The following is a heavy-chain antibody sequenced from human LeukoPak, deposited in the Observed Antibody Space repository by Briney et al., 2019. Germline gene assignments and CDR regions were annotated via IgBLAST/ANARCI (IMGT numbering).Heavy chain of an antibody. CDR2: ISYDGSNK. J-gene: IGHJ3*02. V-gene: IGHV3-30-3*02. CDR1: GFTFSSYA. Sequence: GGSLRLSCAASGFTFSSYAMHWVRQAPGKGLEWVAVISYDGSNKYYADSVKGRFTISRDNSKNTLYLQMNSLRAEDTAVYYCAKRPGVTGTGAAFDIWGQGTMVTVSS. CDR3: AKRPGVTGTGAAFDI. D-gene: IGHD1-20*01.